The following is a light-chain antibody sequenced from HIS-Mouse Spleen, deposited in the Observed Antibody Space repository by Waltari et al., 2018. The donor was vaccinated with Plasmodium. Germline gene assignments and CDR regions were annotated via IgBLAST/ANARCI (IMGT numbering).Light chain of an antibody. CDR3: CSYAGSSTWV. CDR1: SSDVGSYNL. CDR2: GGS. V-gene: IGLV2-23*01. J-gene: IGLJ3*02. Sequence: QSALTQPASVSGSPGQSITISCTGTSSDVGSYNLVSWYQQHPGKAPKLMIYGGSKRPSGVSKRFSGSKSGNTASLTISGLQDEDEADYYCCSYAGSSTWVFGGGTKLTVL.